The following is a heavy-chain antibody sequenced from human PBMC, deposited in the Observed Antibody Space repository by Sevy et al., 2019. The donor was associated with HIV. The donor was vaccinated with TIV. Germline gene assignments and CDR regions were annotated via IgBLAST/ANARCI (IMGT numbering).Heavy chain of an antibody. J-gene: IGHJ4*02. CDR3: TREAKQQLSQYFFDF. D-gene: IGHD6-13*01. V-gene: IGHV1-3*01. Sequence: ASLKVSCKASGYLFISFVMHWVRQAPGQGLEWAGWINVGNGNTKYSQKFQDRVTITRDASTSTTYMELTSLTSEDTAIYYCTREAKQQLSQYFFDFWGQGTLVTVSS. CDR2: INVGNGNT. CDR1: GYLFISFV.